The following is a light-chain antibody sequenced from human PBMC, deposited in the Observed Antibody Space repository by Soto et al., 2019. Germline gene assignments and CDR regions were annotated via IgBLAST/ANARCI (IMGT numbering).Light chain of an antibody. CDR1: TGAVTNNLY. Sequence: QAVVTQEPSLTVSPGGTVTLTCGSSTGAVTNNLYPYWFQQKPGQAPWTLIYDTSNKHSWTPARFSGSLLGGKAALTLSGAQPEDEAKYYCMLAYSGVGYVVFGGGTKLTVL. J-gene: IGLJ2*01. CDR2: DTS. V-gene: IGLV7-46*01. CDR3: MLAYSGVGYVV.